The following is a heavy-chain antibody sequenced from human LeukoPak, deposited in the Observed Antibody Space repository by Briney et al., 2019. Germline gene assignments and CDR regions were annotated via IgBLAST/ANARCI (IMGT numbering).Heavy chain of an antibody. CDR1: GFTFSSYS. Sequence: PEGSLRLSCAASGFTFSSYSMNWVRQAPGKGLEWVSYISSSSRSMYYADSVKGRFTISRDNANNSLSLQMNSLRDEDTAVYYCVLGSPFDYWGQGTLVTVSS. D-gene: IGHD3-10*01. V-gene: IGHV3-48*02. CDR3: VLGSPFDY. J-gene: IGHJ4*02. CDR2: ISSSSRSM.